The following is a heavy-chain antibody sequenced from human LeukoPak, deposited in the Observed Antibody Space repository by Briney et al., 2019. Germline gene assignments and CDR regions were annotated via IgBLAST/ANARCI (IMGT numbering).Heavy chain of an antibody. D-gene: IGHD3-16*02. Sequence: GASVKVSCKSSGYTFTSYAISWVRQAPGQGLEWMGWINPNSGGTNYAQKFQGRVTMTRDTSISTAYMELSRLRSDDTAVYYCARVAPLRLGELSFLRFWDYWGQGTLVTVSS. J-gene: IGHJ4*02. V-gene: IGHV1-2*02. CDR1: GYTFTSYA. CDR3: ARVAPLRLGELSFLRFWDY. CDR2: INPNSGGT.